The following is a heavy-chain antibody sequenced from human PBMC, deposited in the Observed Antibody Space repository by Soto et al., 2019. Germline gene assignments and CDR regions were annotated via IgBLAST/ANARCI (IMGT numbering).Heavy chain of an antibody. CDR2: IWYDGSNK. CDR1: GFTFSSYG. D-gene: IGHD3-22*01. V-gene: IGHV3-33*01. J-gene: IGHJ3*02. Sequence: GGSLRLSCAASGFTFSSYGMHWVRQAPGKGLEWVAVIWYDGSNKYYADSVKGRFTISRDNSKNTLYLQMNSLRAEDTAVYYCARDNGDYYDSTDAFDIWGQGTMVTVSS. CDR3: ARDNGDYYDSTDAFDI.